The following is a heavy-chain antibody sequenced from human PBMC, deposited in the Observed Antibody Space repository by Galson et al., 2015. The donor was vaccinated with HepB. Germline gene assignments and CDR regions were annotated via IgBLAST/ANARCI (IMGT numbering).Heavy chain of an antibody. CDR1: GFALSPYG. V-gene: IGHV3-33*02. D-gene: IGHD3-16*01. CDR2: IWFDGTNK. J-gene: IGHJ6*02. CDR3: ARDLLRMGFGMDV. Sequence: SLRLSCAASGFALSPYGMHWVRQAPGKGLEWVAVIWFDGTNKYYADSVKGRFTISRDISTKTVFLEMNSLRAEDTAVYYCARDLLRMGFGMDVWGQGTTVIVS.